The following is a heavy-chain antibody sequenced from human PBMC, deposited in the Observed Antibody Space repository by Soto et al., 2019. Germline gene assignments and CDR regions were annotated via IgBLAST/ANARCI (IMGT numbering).Heavy chain of an antibody. CDR3: AKDIRRGFSSAWGD. D-gene: IGHD6-19*01. J-gene: IGHJ4*02. V-gene: IGHV3-9*01. CDR1: GFTFNDYA. Sequence: EVQLVESGGGLVQPGRSLRLSCAASGFTFNDYAMHWVRQAPGKGLEWVSGMSWNSGTIAYADSVKGRFTVSRDNAKNSLDLQMNSLRADDTAVYYCAKDIRRGFSSAWGDCGQRALVTVSS. CDR2: MSWNSGTI.